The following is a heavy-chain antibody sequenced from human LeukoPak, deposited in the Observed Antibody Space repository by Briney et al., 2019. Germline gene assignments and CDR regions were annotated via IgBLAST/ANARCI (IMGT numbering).Heavy chain of an antibody. Sequence: PGRSLRLSCAASGFAFSSYAMHWVRQAPGKGLEWVAVISYDGSNKYYADSVKGRFTVSRDNAKNSLYLQMYSLRAEDTAVYYCLQYDSGNIWGQGTLVAVSS. CDR3: LQYDSGNI. D-gene: IGHD3-10*01. V-gene: IGHV3-30-3*01. CDR1: GFAFSSYA. CDR2: ISYDGSNK. J-gene: IGHJ4*02.